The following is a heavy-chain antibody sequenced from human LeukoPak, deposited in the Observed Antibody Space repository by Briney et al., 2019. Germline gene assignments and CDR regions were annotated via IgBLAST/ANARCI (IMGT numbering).Heavy chain of an antibody. CDR1: GFSLSTYW. V-gene: IGHV3-48*04. CDR2: ISSSGSTI. D-gene: IGHD3-10*02. J-gene: IGHJ6*04. CDR3: AELGITMIGGV. Sequence: GGSLRLSCAASGFSLSTYWMNWVRQAPGKGLEWVSYISSSGSTIYYADSVKGRFTISRDNAKNSLYLQMNSLRAEDTAVYYCAELGITMIGGVWGKGTTVTISS.